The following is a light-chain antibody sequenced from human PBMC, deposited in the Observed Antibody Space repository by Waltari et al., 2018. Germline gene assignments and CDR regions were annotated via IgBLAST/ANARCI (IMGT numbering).Light chain of an antibody. Sequence: QSALTQPRSVSGSPGPSVTISCTGTRSAVAGYNYVSWYQQHPGKAPKLMIYDVSKRPSGVPERFSGSKSGNTASLTISGLQAEDEADYYCCSYAGSPYVFGTGTKVTVL. CDR1: RSAVAGYNY. CDR3: CSYAGSPYV. CDR2: DVS. V-gene: IGLV2-11*02. J-gene: IGLJ1*01.